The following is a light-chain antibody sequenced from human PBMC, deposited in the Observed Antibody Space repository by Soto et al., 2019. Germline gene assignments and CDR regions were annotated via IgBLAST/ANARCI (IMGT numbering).Light chain of an antibody. V-gene: IGKV1-12*01. CDR3: QQANSFPYT. Sequence: DIQMTQSPSSVSASVGDRVTITCRARQSISNRLAWYQQKPGKAPKLLIYAASSLQSGVPSTFSGRGSGTDFTLSISSLQTEFFATYCCQQANSFPYTFGQPTKLEIK. J-gene: IGKJ2*01. CDR1: QSISNR. CDR2: AAS.